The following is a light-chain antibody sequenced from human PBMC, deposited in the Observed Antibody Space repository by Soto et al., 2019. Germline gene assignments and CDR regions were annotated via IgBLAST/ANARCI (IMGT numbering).Light chain of an antibody. Sequence: EIVMSQSPATLSVSPGERATLSCRASQSVSSKLARYQQKPGQAPRVLIHGASTRATGIPARFSGSGSGTEFTLTISSLQSEDFAVYYCQHYNDWPPTWTLGQGTRVEIK. CDR1: QSVSSK. J-gene: IGKJ1*01. CDR2: GAS. CDR3: QHYNDWPPTWT. V-gene: IGKV3-15*01.